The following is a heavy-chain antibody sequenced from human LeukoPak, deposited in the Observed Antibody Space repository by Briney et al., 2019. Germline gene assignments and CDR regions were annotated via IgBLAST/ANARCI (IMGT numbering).Heavy chain of an antibody. CDR3: ARHSPVGIFYFDY. CDR1: GGSISSSSYY. V-gene: IGHV4-39*01. J-gene: IGHJ4*02. D-gene: IGHD1-26*01. Sequence: SETLSLTCTVSGGSISSSSYYWGWIRQPPGKGLEWIGSIDYSGNTYYNPSLKSRVTISVDTSKNQFSLKLSSVTAADTAVYYCARHSPVGIFYFDYWGQGTLVTVSS. CDR2: IDYSGNT.